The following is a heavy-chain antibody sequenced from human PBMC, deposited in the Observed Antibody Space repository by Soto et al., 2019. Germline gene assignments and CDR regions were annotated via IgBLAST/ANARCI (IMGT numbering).Heavy chain of an antibody. CDR2: IYKSATT. CDR1: GDSISTVDYF. V-gene: IGHV4-30-4*01. Sequence: KPSETLSLTCSVSGDSISTVDYFWAWVRQPPGQALEYIGYIYKSATTYYNPSLQSRITISVDTSKNQFSLRLSSVTAADTAVYYCARDPYYGSGTYSSAFDIWGQGTMVTVSS. J-gene: IGHJ3*02. CDR3: ARDPYYGSGTYSSAFDI. D-gene: IGHD3-10*01.